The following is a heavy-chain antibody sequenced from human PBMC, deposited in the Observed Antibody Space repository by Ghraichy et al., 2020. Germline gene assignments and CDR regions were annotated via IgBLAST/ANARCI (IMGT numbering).Heavy chain of an antibody. CDR1: GDSFDSTSDL. J-gene: IGHJ6*02. CDR3: AKHRSNGLYYGIDV. V-gene: IGHV4-39*01. D-gene: IGHD4-11*01. CDR2: MQHNDVRP. Sequence: SETLSLTCTVSGDSFDSTSDLWGWMRRPPGRGLEWLGSMQHNDVRPYYNPSLKSRLTISVDATKTRFSLNLTSVTAADTAIYYCAKHRSNGLYYGIDVWGQGATVIVS.